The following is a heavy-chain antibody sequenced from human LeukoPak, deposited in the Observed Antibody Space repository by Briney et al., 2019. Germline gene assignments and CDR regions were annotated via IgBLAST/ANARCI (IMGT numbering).Heavy chain of an antibody. CDR1: GGSLNNYY. CDR2: IHTSGIT. Sequence: SETLSLTCTVSGGSLNNYYWTWIRQPAGKGLEWIGRIHTSGITHYNPSLKSRVTLSADTSKSQFSLKLSSVTAADTAVYYCARAPYCSSARYSYYYYYMDVWGKGTTVTVSS. CDR3: ARAPYCSSARYSYYYYYMDV. V-gene: IGHV4-4*07. D-gene: IGHD6-6*01. J-gene: IGHJ6*03.